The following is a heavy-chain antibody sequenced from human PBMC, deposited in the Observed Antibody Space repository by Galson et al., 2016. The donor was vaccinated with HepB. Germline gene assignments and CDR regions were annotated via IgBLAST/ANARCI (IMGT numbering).Heavy chain of an antibody. CDR3: ATYGSARKFDF. CDR1: GFNFSTAW. D-gene: IGHD3-10*01. J-gene: IGHJ4*02. V-gene: IGHV3-15*01. CDR2: IKDETDGGTLDSAAPVRGKGKTDGGTV. Sequence: SLRLSCAASGFNFSTAWMTWVRQVPGKGLEWVGRIKDETDGGTLDSAAPVRGKGKTDGGTVDYAAPVKGRFSISRDDSKNTVYLQMNGLRTEDTAVYYCATYGSARKFDFWGQGTLVTVSS.